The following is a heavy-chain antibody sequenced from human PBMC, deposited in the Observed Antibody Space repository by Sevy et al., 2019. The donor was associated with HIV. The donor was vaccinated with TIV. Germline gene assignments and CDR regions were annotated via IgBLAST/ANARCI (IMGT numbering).Heavy chain of an antibody. J-gene: IGHJ4*02. Sequence: QLGGSLRLSCAASGFTFTSYGMHWVRQAPGKGLEWVAVISYDGSNKYYADSVKGRFTISRDKSKNTLYLQMNSLRAEDTAVYYCAKAPRGYSYASFFDYWGQGTLVTVSS. D-gene: IGHD5-18*01. V-gene: IGHV3-30*18. CDR3: AKAPRGYSYASFFDY. CDR2: ISYDGSNK. CDR1: GFTFTSYG.